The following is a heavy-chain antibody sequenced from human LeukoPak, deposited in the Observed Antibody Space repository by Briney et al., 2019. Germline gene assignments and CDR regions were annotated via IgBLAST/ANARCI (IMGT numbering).Heavy chain of an antibody. Sequence: ASVKVSCKASGYTFTSYGISWVRQAPGQGLEWMGCISAYNGNTNYAQKLQGRVTMTTDTSTSTAYMELRSLRSDDTAVYYCALTSGYCSSTSCYRVWFDPWGQGTLVTVSS. V-gene: IGHV1-18*01. J-gene: IGHJ5*02. D-gene: IGHD2-2*01. CDR3: ALTSGYCSSTSCYRVWFDP. CDR1: GYTFTSYG. CDR2: ISAYNGNT.